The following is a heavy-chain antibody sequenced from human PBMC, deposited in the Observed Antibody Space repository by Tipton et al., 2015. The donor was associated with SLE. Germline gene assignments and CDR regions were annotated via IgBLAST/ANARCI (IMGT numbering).Heavy chain of an antibody. Sequence: WIRQPPGKGLEWVGRVRSKANSHATGYAASVRGRFIISRDDSKNTAFLQMNSLKTEDTAVYYCARHGYDSGFDFWGQGTPVTVSS. D-gene: IGHD3-22*01. CDR3: ARHGYDSGFDF. V-gene: IGHV3-73*01. CDR2: VRSKANSHAT. J-gene: IGHJ4*02.